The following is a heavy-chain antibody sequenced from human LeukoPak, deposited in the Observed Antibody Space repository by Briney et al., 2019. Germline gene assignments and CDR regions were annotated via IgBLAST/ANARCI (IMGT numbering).Heavy chain of an antibody. V-gene: IGHV3-23*01. CDR2: ISGSGGST. J-gene: IGHJ6*02. CDR3: AKDPWFGELWYPYGMDV. Sequence: PGGSLRLSCAASGFTFSSYAMSWVRQAPGKGLEWVSAISGSGGSTYYADSVKGRFTISRDNSKNTLYLQMNSLRAEDTAVYYCAKDPWFGELWYPYGMDVWGQGTTVTVSS. CDR1: GFTFSSYA. D-gene: IGHD3-10*01.